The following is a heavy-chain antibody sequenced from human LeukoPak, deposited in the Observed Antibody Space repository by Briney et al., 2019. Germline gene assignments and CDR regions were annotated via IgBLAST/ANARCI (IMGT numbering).Heavy chain of an antibody. D-gene: IGHD1-26*01. CDR3: ARDVYSGSYHLFDY. V-gene: IGHV3-21*01. Sequence: GGSLRLSCAASGSTFSSYSMNWVRQAPGKGLEWVSSISSSSSYIYYADSVKGRFTISRDNAKNSLYLQMNSLRAEDTAVYYCARDVYSGSYHLFDYWGQGTLVTVSS. J-gene: IGHJ4*02. CDR2: ISSSSSYI. CDR1: GSTFSSYS.